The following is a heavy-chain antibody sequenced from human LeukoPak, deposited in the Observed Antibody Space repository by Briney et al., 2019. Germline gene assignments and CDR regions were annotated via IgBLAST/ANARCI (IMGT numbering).Heavy chain of an antibody. CDR3: ARQAPNRGDDY. D-gene: IGHD3-10*01. V-gene: IGHV5-51*01. Sequence: GEALKISCTASGYSFISYWMGWVRQMPGKGLELAGIIYPHNSDTKYSPSFQGRVTISVDESISTAYLQWSSLEASDTAIYYCARQAPNRGDDYWGQGTLLTVSS. CDR2: IYPHNSDT. CDR1: GYSFISYW. J-gene: IGHJ4*02.